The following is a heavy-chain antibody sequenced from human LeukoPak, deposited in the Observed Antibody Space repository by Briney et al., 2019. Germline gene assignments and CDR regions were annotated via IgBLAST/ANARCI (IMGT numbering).Heavy chain of an antibody. V-gene: IGHV3-30*01. Sequence: GGSLRLSCAASGFTFSSYAMHWVRQAPGKGLEWAAVISYDGSNKYYADSVKGRFTISRDNSKNTLYLQMNSLRAEDTAVYYCARERRGYQLPMPVWFDPWGQGTLVTVSS. J-gene: IGHJ5*02. CDR1: GFTFSSYA. CDR2: ISYDGSNK. D-gene: IGHD2-2*01. CDR3: ARERRGYQLPMPVWFDP.